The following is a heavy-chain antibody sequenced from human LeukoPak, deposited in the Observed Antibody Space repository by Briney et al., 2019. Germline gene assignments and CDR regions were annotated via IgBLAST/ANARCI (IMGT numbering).Heavy chain of an antibody. V-gene: IGHV4-4*07. CDR2: IHTSGST. J-gene: IGHJ6*03. Sequence: SETLSLTCTVSGGSISSYYWSRIRQPAGKGLEWIGRIHTSGSTNYNPSLKSRVTMSVDTSKNQFSLKLSSVTAADTAVYYCVTTIFGGPTNYMDVWGKGTTVTVSS. CDR1: GGSISSYY. CDR3: VTTIFGGPTNYMDV. D-gene: IGHD3-3*01.